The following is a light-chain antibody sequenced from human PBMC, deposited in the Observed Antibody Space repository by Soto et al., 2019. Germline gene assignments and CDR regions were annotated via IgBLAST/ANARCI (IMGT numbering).Light chain of an antibody. Sequence: DIQMTQSPSTLSASVGDRVTISCRASQNVNSWVAWHQQKPGKAPKLLIYKASSLESGVPSRFGGSGSGTEFTLTISSLQTDDFATYYCQQYNGHPLTFGGGTKVEIK. V-gene: IGKV1-5*03. CDR2: KAS. CDR3: QQYNGHPLT. CDR1: QNVNSW. J-gene: IGKJ4*01.